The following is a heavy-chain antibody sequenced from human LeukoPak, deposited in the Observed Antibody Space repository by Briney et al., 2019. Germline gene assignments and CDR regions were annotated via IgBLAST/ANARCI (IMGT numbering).Heavy chain of an antibody. CDR1: GFTFSSYA. J-gene: IGHJ4*02. CDR3: ARGLVIGRPRYFDY. V-gene: IGHV3-30-3*01. CDR2: ISYDGSNK. D-gene: IGHD6-19*01. Sequence: PGGSLRLSCAASGFTFSSYAMHWVRQAPVKGLEWVAVISYDGSNKYYADSVKGRFTISRDNSKNTLYPQMNSLRAEDTAVYYCARGLVIGRPRYFDYWGQGTLVTVSS.